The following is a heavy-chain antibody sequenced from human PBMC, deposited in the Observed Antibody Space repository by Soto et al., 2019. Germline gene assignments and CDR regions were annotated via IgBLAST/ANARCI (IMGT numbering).Heavy chain of an antibody. V-gene: IGHV3-23*01. CDR2: IGGGDDDR. CDR1: GFSFSSYA. Sequence: GGSLRLSCAATGFSFSSYAMSWVRQAPGKGLEWVSGIGGGDDDRNYADFVKGRFTISRDNSKNTLFLQMSSLSAEDTARYYWANDRESRNSVWDSFDNLGQETVVT. CDR3: ANDRESRNSVWDSFDN. D-gene: IGHD1-7*01. J-gene: IGHJ3*02.